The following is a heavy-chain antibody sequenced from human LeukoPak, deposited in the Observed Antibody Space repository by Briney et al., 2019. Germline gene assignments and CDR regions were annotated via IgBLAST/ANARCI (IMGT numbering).Heavy chain of an antibody. CDR3: AREWIQLWLHAFDI. J-gene: IGHJ3*02. D-gene: IGHD5-18*01. V-gene: IGHV3-30-3*01. Sequence: GGSLRLSCAASGFTFSSYAMHWVRQAPGKGLEWVAVISYDGSNKYYAGSVKGRFTISRDNSKNTLYLQMNSLRAEDTAVYYCAREWIQLWLHAFDIWGQGTMVTVSS. CDR1: GFTFSSYA. CDR2: ISYDGSNK.